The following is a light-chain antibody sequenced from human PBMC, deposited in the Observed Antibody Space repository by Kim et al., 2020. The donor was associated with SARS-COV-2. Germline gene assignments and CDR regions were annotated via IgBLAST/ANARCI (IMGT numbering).Light chain of an antibody. Sequence: GQRVTISCSGSYSNIGSNTVDWYQQLPGTAPKLRIYSNNQRPSGVSDRFSGSKSGTSASLAISGLQSEDEADYYCATWDDSLDGVVFGGGTQLTVL. V-gene: IGLV1-44*01. CDR3: ATWDDSLDGVV. CDR1: YSNIGSNT. J-gene: IGLJ2*01. CDR2: SNN.